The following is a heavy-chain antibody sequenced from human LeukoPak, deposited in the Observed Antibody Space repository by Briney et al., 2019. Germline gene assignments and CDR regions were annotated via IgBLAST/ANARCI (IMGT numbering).Heavy chain of an antibody. CDR1: GFTFSTYA. J-gene: IGHJ4*02. CDR2: FTASGGIT. CDR3: AKDLVVETPTGIFDF. Sequence: GGSLRLSCAASGFTFSTYAMGWFRQAPGKGGEGVSTFTASGGITYYADSLNALFTISTDNSNTTLFLQMASLSADDTALYYCAKDLVVETPTGIFDFWGQGTLVTVSS. V-gene: IGHV3-23*01. D-gene: IGHD2-21*02.